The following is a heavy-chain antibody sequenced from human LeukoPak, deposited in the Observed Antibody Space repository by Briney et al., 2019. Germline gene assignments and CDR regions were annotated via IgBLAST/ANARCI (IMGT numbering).Heavy chain of an antibody. CDR2: IEQDGTEK. V-gene: IGHV3-7*04. D-gene: IGHD2-2*01. CDR3: ARADLPTAISARAFDF. Sequence: PGGSLRLSCAASGFTFSSYWMSWVRQAPGKGLEWVANIEQDGTEKYYVDSVKGRFTISRDNAKSSVYLQMNSLRAEDTAVYYCARADLPTAISARAFDFWGQGTMVTVSS. CDR1: GFTFSSYW. J-gene: IGHJ3*01.